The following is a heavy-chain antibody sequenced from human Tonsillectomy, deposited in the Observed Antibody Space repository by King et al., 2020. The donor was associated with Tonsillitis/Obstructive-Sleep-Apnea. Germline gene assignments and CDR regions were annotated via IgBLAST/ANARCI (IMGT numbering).Heavy chain of an antibody. CDR3: ARRVQLERRGDAFNI. V-gene: IGHV4-39*01. CDR2: IYYSGST. D-gene: IGHD1-1*01. J-gene: IGHJ3*02. Sequence: QLQESGPGLVKPSETLSLTCTVSGGSISSSTYYWGWIRQPPGKGLEWIGTIYYSGSTYYNQSLKTRVTISVDTSNNQFSLKLSSVTAADTAVYYCARRVQLERRGDAFNIWGQGTMVTVSS. CDR1: GGSISSSTYY.